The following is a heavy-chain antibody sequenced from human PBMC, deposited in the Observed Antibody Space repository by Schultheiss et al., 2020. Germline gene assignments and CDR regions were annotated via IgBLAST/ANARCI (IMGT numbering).Heavy chain of an antibody. CDR1: GFTFSSYE. CDR2: ISGTGITI. D-gene: IGHD6-19*01. CDR3: VRTQWLAFDS. J-gene: IGHJ4*02. V-gene: IGHV3-48*03. Sequence: GGSLRLSCAGSGFTFSSYEMNWVRQAPGKGLEWVSYISGTGITIYYADFARGRFTISRDNVKNSMYLQMNSLRVEDTAVYYCVRTQWLAFDSWGLGTLVTVSS.